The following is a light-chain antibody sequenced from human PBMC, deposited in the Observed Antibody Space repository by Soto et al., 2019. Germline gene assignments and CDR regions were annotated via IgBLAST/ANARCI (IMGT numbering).Light chain of an antibody. V-gene: IGLV2-8*01. Sequence: ALTQPPSASGSPGQSVTISCTGTSSDVGGYNYVSWYQQHPGKAPKLMIYEVSKRPSGVPDRFSGSKSGNTASLTVSGLQAEDEADYYCSSYAGSNNLGVFGGGTKLTVL. CDR2: EVS. J-gene: IGLJ3*02. CDR1: SSDVGGYNY. CDR3: SSYAGSNNLGV.